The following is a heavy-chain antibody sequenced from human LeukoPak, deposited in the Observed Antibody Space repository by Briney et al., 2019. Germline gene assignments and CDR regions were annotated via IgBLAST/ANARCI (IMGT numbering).Heavy chain of an antibody. Sequence: QAGGSLRLSCAASGFTFSSYSMNWVRQAPGKGLEWVSGISGSGGSTYYADSVKGRFTISRDNSKNTVYLQMNSLRAGDTAVYYCAKHGDGSDAFDIWGQGTMVTVSS. CDR1: GFTFSSYS. CDR2: ISGSGGST. D-gene: IGHD3-10*01. CDR3: AKHGDGSDAFDI. V-gene: IGHV3-23*01. J-gene: IGHJ3*02.